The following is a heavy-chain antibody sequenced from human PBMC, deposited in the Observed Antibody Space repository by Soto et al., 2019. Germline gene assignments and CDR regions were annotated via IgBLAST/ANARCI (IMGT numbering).Heavy chain of an antibody. CDR2: IKYDGSQQ. D-gene: IGHD5-12*01. CDR1: GFTFSDYW. CDR3: ARVLLRSAYDFVDC. V-gene: IGHV3-7*01. J-gene: IGHJ4*02. Sequence: EAQLVESGGDLVQPGGSLRLSCAASGFTFSDYWMSWVRQAPGKGLEWVANIKYDGSQQNYVASVKGRFTISRDNAKNSLFLQVNSLRAEDTAVYYCARVLLRSAYDFVDCWGQGTLVTVSS.